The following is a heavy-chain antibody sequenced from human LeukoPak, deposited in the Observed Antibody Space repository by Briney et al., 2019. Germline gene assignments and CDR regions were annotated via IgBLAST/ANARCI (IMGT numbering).Heavy chain of an antibody. J-gene: IGHJ5*02. D-gene: IGHD2/OR15-2a*01. CDR2: ISPSGTT. CDR1: GGYTGSHY. CDR3: ARDFYASGFYFWFDP. Sequence: SETLSLTCIVSGGYTGSHYWSWIRQPAGKGLEWIGRISPSGTTHYNPSLGSRVTMSVDTSNNFFSLRLTSVTAADTAVYYCARDFYASGFYFWFDPWGQGILVTVSS. V-gene: IGHV4-4*07.